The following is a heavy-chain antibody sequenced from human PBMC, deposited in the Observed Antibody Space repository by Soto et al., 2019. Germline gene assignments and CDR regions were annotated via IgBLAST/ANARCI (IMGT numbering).Heavy chain of an antibody. CDR3: VRQGFGALHGLVDV. D-gene: IGHD3-10*01. J-gene: IGHJ6*02. CDR2: ISYSGST. V-gene: IGHV4-34*01. CDR1: GGSFSGYY. Sequence: PSETLSLTCAVYGGSFSGYYWTWIRQSPGKGLEWIGQISYSGSTNYNPSLKSRVFISIGTSNNQFFLELSSMTAADAALYYCVRQGFGALHGLVDVWGQGTTVTVSS.